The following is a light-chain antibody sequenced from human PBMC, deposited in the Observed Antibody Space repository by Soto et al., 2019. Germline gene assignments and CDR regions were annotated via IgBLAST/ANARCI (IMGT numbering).Light chain of an antibody. V-gene: IGLV1-47*01. CDR2: KDD. CDR1: SSNIARRS. J-gene: IGLJ3*02. Sequence: QSVLTQPPSASATPGQRVTISCSGSSSNIARRSVYWYQQLPGTAPKLLIYKDDKRPSGVPDRFSASKSASSASLAISGLRSDDEATYFCGTWDDSQTTWMFGGGTKLTVL. CDR3: GTWDDSQTTWM.